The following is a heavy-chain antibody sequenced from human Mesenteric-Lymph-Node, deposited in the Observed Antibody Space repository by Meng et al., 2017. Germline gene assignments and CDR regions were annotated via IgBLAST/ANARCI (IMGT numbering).Heavy chain of an antibody. J-gene: IGHJ4*02. D-gene: IGHD1-20*01. CDR3: ARAPITGQGGRGYFDY. CDR2: INHSGST. Sequence: ESLKISCAVYGGSFSGYYWSWIRQPPGKGLEWIGEINHSGSTNYNPSLKSRVTISVDTSKNQFSLKLSSVTAAATAVYFCARAPITGQGGRGYFDYWGQGMLVTVSS. V-gene: IGHV4-34*01. CDR1: GGSFSGYY.